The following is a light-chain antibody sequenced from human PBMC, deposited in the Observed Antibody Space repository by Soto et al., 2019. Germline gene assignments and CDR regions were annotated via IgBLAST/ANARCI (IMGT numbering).Light chain of an antibody. J-gene: IGKJ5*01. CDR1: QSVSSY. CDR2: DAS. V-gene: IGKV3-11*01. CDR3: QQRSNWPPIT. Sequence: EIVLTQSPATLSLSPGERATLSCRASQSVSSYLAWYQQKPGQAPRLLIYDASNRATGIPARFSGSASGTDFTLTISILEPEDFAVYYCQQRSNWPPITFGQGTRLEIK.